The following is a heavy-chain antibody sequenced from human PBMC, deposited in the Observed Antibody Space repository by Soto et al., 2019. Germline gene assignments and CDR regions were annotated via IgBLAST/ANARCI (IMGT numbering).Heavy chain of an antibody. Sequence: SETLSLTCTVSGGSIRSNNWWSWVRQPPGKGLEWIGEIFHSGSTHYNPSLKTRVTISVDKSKNQFSLKLSSVTAADTAVYYCARVYSGSYSDYWGQGTLVTVSS. CDR2: IFHSGST. CDR3: ARVYSGSYSDY. J-gene: IGHJ4*02. D-gene: IGHD1-26*01. V-gene: IGHV4-4*02. CDR1: GGSIRSNNW.